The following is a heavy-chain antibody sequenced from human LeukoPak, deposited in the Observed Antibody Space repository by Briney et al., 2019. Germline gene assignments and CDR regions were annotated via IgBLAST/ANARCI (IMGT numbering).Heavy chain of an antibody. Sequence: SGGSLRFSCAASGFTFSNYAMSWVRQAPGKGLEWVSGISGGGGSTYYADSVRGRFTISRVTSYKTLSLQLNSLRAEDTAVYYCARSSITASTGRYYFDYWGQGTLVTVSS. V-gene: IGHV3-23*01. CDR1: GFTFSNYA. CDR2: ISGGGGST. CDR3: ARSSITASTGRYYFDY. J-gene: IGHJ4*02. D-gene: IGHD6-6*01.